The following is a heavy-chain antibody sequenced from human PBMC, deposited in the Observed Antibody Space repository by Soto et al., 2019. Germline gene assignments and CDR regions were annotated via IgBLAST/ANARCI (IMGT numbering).Heavy chain of an antibody. J-gene: IGHJ4*02. CDR1: GYTFTSYG. V-gene: IGHV1-18*01. D-gene: IGHD3-22*01. CDR2: ISAYNGNT. Sequence: GASVKVSCKASGYTFTSYGISWVRQAPGQGLEWMGWISAYNGNTNYAQKLQGRVTMTTDTSTSTAYMELRSLRSDDTAVYYCARDLYYYDSSGYHDYWGQGTLVTVSS. CDR3: ARDLYYYDSSGYHDY.